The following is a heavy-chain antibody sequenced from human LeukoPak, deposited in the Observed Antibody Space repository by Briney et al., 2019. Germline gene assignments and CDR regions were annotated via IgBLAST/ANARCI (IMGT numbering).Heavy chain of an antibody. J-gene: IGHJ4*02. V-gene: IGHV3-74*01. Sequence: GGSLRLSCAASGFTFSRYWMHWVRQAPGEGLAGVSRMNSDGSNTNYADSLKGRFTIPIDNAKNTLYLQMNSLRDDDTAVYYCARDICSGIGCYPRAPFDYWGQGTLVTVSS. CDR2: MNSDGSNT. CDR1: GFTFSRYW. D-gene: IGHD2-15*01. CDR3: ARDICSGIGCYPRAPFDY.